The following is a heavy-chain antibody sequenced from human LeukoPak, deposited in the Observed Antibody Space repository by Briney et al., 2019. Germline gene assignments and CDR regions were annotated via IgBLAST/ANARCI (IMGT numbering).Heavy chain of an antibody. CDR3: ARGTYGLDY. CDR1: GFTFSSYG. J-gene: IGHJ4*02. Sequence: GGSLRLSCAASGFTFSSYGMHWVRQAPGKGLEWVAVISYDGSDKYYADSVKGRFTISRDNSMNTLYLEMNSLRAEDTAVYYCARGTYGLDYWGQGTLVTVSS. D-gene: IGHD2-21*01. V-gene: IGHV3-30*04. CDR2: ISYDGSDK.